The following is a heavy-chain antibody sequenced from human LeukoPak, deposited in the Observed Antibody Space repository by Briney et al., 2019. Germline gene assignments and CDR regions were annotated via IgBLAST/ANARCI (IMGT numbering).Heavy chain of an antibody. V-gene: IGHV1-18*01. J-gene: IGHJ3*02. CDR2: ISAYNGNT. CDR1: GYTFTSYG. D-gene: IGHD4-17*01. CDR3: ARGDEDYGDFLLDAFDI. Sequence: ASVKVSCKASGYTFTSYGISWVRQAPGQGLERMGWISAYNGNTNYAQKLQGRVTMTTDTSTSTAYMELRSLRSDDTAVYYCARGDEDYGDFLLDAFDIWGQGTMVTVSS.